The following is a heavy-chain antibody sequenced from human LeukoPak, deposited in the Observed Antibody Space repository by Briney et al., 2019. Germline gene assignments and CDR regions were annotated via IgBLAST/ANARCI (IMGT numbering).Heavy chain of an antibody. CDR1: GFPFSSYA. V-gene: IGHV3-30-3*01. D-gene: IGHD3-22*01. Sequence: QPGRSLRLSCAASGFPFSSYAMHRVRQAPGKGLEWVAVISYDGSNKYYADSVKGRFTISRDNSKNTLYLQMNSLRAEDTAVYYCARATVRLLLSYWGQGTLVTVSS. J-gene: IGHJ4*02. CDR2: ISYDGSNK. CDR3: ARATVRLLLSY.